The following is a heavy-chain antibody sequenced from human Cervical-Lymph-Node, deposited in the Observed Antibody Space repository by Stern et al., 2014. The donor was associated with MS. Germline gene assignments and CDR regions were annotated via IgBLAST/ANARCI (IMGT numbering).Heavy chain of an antibody. V-gene: IGHV1-46*01. CDR1: GYTFTNYY. CDR2: INPNGSVT. J-gene: IGHJ4*02. CDR3: TRAVGGVGRE. D-gene: IGHD3-16*01. Sequence: VQLVESGPEVKKPGASVMVSCKTSGYTFTNYYIHWVRQAPGQGLEWMGIINPNGSVTASAQKFQGRLTMTRDPSTTTVYMRLITLTSEDTAMHYCTRAVGGVGREWGQGTLVFVSS.